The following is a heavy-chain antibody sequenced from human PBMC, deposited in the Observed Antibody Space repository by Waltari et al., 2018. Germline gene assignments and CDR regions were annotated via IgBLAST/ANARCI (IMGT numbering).Heavy chain of an antibody. J-gene: IGHJ4*02. V-gene: IGHV3-7*03. Sequence: EVQLVESGGGLVQPGGSLRLHCTAARLTSMRFWMGWVRQDQGKGLEWVATTTPDGSDKYYVDSVKGRFTISRDNAKNSLYLQMNSLRAEDTAVYYCARDLAVAGTRVYWGQGTLVSVSS. D-gene: IGHD6-19*01. CDR3: ARDLAVAGTRVY. CDR2: TTPDGSDK. CDR1: RLTSMRFW.